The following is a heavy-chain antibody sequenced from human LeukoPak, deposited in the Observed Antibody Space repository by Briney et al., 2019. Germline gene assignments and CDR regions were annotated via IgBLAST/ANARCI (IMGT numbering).Heavy chain of an antibody. V-gene: IGHV4-59*01. CDR2: IYYSGST. CDR1: GSSMSSYY. Sequence: SETLSLTCTVSGSSMSSYYWSWIRQPPGKGLEWIGYIYYSGSTNYNPSLKSRVTISVDTSKNQFSLKLSSVTAADTAVYYCARGGGSSSWYYYGMDVWGKGTTVTVSS. CDR3: ARGGGSSSWYYYGMDV. J-gene: IGHJ6*04. D-gene: IGHD6-13*01.